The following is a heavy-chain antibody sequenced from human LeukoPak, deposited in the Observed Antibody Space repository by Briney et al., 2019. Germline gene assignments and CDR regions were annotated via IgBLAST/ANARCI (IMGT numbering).Heavy chain of an antibody. J-gene: IGHJ5*02. Sequence: PSETLSLTCTVSGGSISSSSYYWDWIRQPPGKGLEWIGTRYYTGSTYYNPSLKSRVTISVDTSKSQFSLRLSSVSAADTAVYYCARFGRRHYLNWFDPWGQGTLVTVSS. CDR1: GGSISSSSYY. V-gene: IGHV4-39*07. D-gene: IGHD3-10*01. CDR3: ARFGRRHYLNWFDP. CDR2: RYYTGST.